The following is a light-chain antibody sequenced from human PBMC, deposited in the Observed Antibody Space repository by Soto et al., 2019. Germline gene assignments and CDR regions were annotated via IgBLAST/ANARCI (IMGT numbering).Light chain of an antibody. V-gene: IGLV2-18*02. Sequence: QSVLTQPPSVSGSPGQSVTISCTRTSSDVGSYNRVSWYQQSPGTAPKLMIYEVSNRPSGVPDRFSGSKSGNTASLTFSGLQAEDEADYYCSSYTSSSTYVFGTGTKVTVL. CDR3: SSYTSSSTYV. J-gene: IGLJ1*01. CDR2: EVS. CDR1: SSDVGSYNR.